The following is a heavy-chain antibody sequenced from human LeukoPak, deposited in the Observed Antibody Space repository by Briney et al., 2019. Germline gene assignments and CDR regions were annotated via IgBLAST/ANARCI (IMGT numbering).Heavy chain of an antibody. J-gene: IGHJ4*02. CDR2: ITGSGGNT. CDR1: GFTFSNYA. V-gene: IGHV3-23*01. CDR3: AKWGDYDVLTGYYVSDY. Sequence: GGSLRLSCAASGFTFSNYAMSWVRQGPGKGLEWVSAITGSGGNTYYADSVKGRFTISRDNSKNTLFLQMNSLRAEDTAVYYCAKWGDYDVLTGYYVSDYWGQGTLVTVSS. D-gene: IGHD3-9*01.